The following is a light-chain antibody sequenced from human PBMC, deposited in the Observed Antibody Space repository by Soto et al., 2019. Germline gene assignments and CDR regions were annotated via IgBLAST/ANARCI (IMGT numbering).Light chain of an antibody. CDR3: QQYYSFPWT. Sequence: DIKMPHSPSSLSTSVGDRVTITCRASQGIRSDLGWYQQKPGKAPELLIYAASTLQSGVPSRFSGSGSGTDFTLTISCLQSEDFATYYCQQYYSFPWTFGQGGKVDIK. CDR1: QGIRSD. CDR2: AAS. J-gene: IGKJ1*01. V-gene: IGKV1-17*01.